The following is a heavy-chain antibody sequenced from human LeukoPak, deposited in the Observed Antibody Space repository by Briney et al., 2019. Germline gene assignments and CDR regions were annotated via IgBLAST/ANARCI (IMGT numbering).Heavy chain of an antibody. CDR3: ARRYTNYAPLDY. D-gene: IGHD1-1*01. CDR1: GGSFSGYY. Sequence: SETLSLTCAVYGGSFSGYYWSWIRQPPGKGLVWIGEIYHSGGTNYNPSLKSRVTISVDTSKNQFSLKLSSVTAADTAVYYCARRYTNYAPLDYWGQGTLVTVSS. J-gene: IGHJ4*02. V-gene: IGHV4-34*01. CDR2: IYHSGGT.